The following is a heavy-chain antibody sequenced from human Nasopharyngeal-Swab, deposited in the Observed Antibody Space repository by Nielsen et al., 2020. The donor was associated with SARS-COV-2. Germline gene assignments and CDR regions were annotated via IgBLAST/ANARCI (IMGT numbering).Heavy chain of an antibody. D-gene: IGHD6-13*01. CDR1: GFTFSSYS. V-gene: IGHV3-23*01. Sequence: GSLRLSCAASGFTFSSYSMSWLRQAPGKGLEWVSTITGNGDTTYYADSVKGRFTIFRDNSENTVYLQMNSLRAEDTALYHCARPLSRDSTWTTEANWFDPWGQGTLVTVSS. CDR3: ARPLSRDSTWTTEANWFDP. J-gene: IGHJ5*02. CDR2: ITGNGDTT.